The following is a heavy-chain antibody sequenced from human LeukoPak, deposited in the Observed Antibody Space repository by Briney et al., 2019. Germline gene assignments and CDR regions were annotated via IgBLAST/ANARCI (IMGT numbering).Heavy chain of an antibody. J-gene: IGHJ3*02. D-gene: IGHD6-19*01. V-gene: IGHV3-48*01. Sequence: PGGSLRLSCAASGFTFSSYSMNWVRQAPGKGLEWVSYISSSSSTIHYADSVKGRFTISRDNAKNSLYLQMNSLRAEDTAVYYCARGGGMRSSGWKHDAFDIWGQGTMVTVSS. CDR3: ARGGGMRSSGWKHDAFDI. CDR1: GFTFSSYS. CDR2: ISSSSSTI.